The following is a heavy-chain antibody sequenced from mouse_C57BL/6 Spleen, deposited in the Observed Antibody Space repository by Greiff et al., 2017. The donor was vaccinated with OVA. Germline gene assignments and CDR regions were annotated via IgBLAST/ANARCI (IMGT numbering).Heavy chain of an antibody. V-gene: IGHV1-62-2*01. CDR1: GYTFTEYT. CDR3: ARHERGIYYGYDWYFDV. CDR2: FYPGSGSI. D-gene: IGHD2-2*01. J-gene: IGHJ1*03. Sequence: VQLQQSGAELVKPGASVKLSCKASGYTFTEYTIHWVKQRSGQGLEWIGWFYPGSGSIKYNEKFKDKATLTADKASSTVYMELSRLTSEDSAVYFCARHERGIYYGYDWYFDVWGTGTTVTVSS.